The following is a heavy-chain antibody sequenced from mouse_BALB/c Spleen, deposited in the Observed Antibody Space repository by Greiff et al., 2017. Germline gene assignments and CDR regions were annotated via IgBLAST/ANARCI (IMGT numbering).Heavy chain of an antibody. Sequence: EVKLQESGPSLVKPSQTLSLTCSVTGDSITSGYWNWIRKFPGNKLEYMGYISYSGSTYYNPSLKSRISITRDTSKNQYYLQLNSVTTEDTATYYCAESYRYDGAGFAYWGQGTLVTVSA. V-gene: IGHV3-8*02. CDR3: AESYRYDGAGFAY. CDR2: ISYSGST. CDR1: GDSITSGY. D-gene: IGHD2-14*01. J-gene: IGHJ3*01.